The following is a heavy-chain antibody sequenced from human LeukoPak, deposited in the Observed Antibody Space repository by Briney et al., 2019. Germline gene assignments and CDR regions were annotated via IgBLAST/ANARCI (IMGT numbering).Heavy chain of an antibody. Sequence: TGGSLRLSCAASGFTFSSYWMHWVRQAPGKGLVWVSRINIDGSSTSYADSVKGRFTISRDNAKNTLYLQMNSLRAEDTAVYYCARDAAGRTSHPPLVLDYWGQGTLVTVSS. D-gene: IGHD6-13*01. CDR2: INIDGSST. J-gene: IGHJ4*02. CDR3: ARDAAGRTSHPPLVLDY. CDR1: GFTFSSYW. V-gene: IGHV3-74*01.